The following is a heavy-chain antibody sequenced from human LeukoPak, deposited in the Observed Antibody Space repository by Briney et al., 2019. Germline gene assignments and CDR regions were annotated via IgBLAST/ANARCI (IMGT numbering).Heavy chain of an antibody. Sequence: GGSLRLSCAASGLTFSSHWMHWVRQAPGKGLEWVSSISSSSSYIYYADSVKGRFTISRDNAKNSLYLQMNSLRAEDTAVYYCEGWLQFGGYYFDYWGQGTLVTVSS. J-gene: IGHJ4*02. CDR1: GLTFSSHW. CDR2: ISSSSSYI. V-gene: IGHV3-21*01. CDR3: EGWLQFGGYYFDY. D-gene: IGHD5-24*01.